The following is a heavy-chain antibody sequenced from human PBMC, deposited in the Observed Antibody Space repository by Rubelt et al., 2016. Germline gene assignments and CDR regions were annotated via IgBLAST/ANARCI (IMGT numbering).Heavy chain of an antibody. CDR3: VRGRHALDY. CDR2: IYDDGSVT. CDR1: GFTFSTYW. V-gene: IGHV3-74*02. J-gene: IGHJ4*02. Sequence: EVQMVQSGGGLVQPGGSLRLSCAASGFTFSTYWMYWVRQAPGKGLVWVSRIYDDGSVTNYADSVKGRFTISRDNAKNSVYLQMNSLTDQDTGVYYCVRGRHALDYWGQGTLVTVSS.